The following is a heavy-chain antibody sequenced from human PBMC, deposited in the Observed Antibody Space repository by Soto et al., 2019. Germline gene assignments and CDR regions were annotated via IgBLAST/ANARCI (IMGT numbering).Heavy chain of an antibody. CDR3: ARGYYDILTGYPTGPNFDY. D-gene: IGHD3-9*01. V-gene: IGHV1-46*01. Sequence: GASVKVSCKASGYTFTSYYIHWVRQAPGQGLEWMGIINPSGGSTSYAQKFQGRVTMTRDTSTSTVYMELSSLRSEDTAVYYCARGYYDILTGYPTGPNFDYWGQGTLVTVSS. CDR2: INPSGGST. J-gene: IGHJ4*02. CDR1: GYTFTSYY.